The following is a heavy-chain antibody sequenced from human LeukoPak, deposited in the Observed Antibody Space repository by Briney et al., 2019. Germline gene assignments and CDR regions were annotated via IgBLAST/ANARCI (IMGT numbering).Heavy chain of an antibody. V-gene: IGHV4-30-4*01. CDR1: GGSISSGDYY. J-gene: IGHJ4*02. CDR3: ARLYYYGSGLPAFDY. CDR2: IYYSGST. Sequence: NPSETLSLTCTVSGGSISSGDYYWSWIRQPPGKGLEWIGYIYYSGSTYYNPSLKSRVTISVDTSKNQFSLKLSSVTAADTAVYYCARLYYYGSGLPAFDYWGQGTVVTVSS. D-gene: IGHD3-10*01.